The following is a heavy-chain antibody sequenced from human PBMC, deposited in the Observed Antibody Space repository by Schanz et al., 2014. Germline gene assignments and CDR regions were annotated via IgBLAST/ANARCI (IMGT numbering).Heavy chain of an antibody. D-gene: IGHD1-1*01. CDR2: IKQDGSEK. V-gene: IGHV3-7*01. Sequence: EVLLVESGGGLVQPGGSLRLSCAASGFTFSSYWMSWVPQAPGKGLEWVAKIKQDGSEKYYVDSVKGRFTLSRDNAKNSLYLQMNSLRAEDTAVDFCATKRNWNDTFDFWGQGSLVTVSS. J-gene: IGHJ4*02. CDR1: GFTFSSYW. CDR3: ATKRNWNDTFDF.